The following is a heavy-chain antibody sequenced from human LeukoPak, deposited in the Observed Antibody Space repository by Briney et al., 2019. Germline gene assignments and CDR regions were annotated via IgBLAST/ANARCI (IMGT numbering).Heavy chain of an antibody. Sequence: LGESLKISCKGSGYSFTSYWISWVRQMPGKGLEWMGRIDPSDSYTNYSPSFQGHVTISADKSISTAYLQWSSLKASDTAMYYCARRYDILTGYIDNWGRGTQVTVSS. CDR1: GYSFTSYW. V-gene: IGHV5-10-1*01. CDR2: IDPSDSYT. J-gene: IGHJ4*02. CDR3: ARRYDILTGYIDN. D-gene: IGHD3-9*01.